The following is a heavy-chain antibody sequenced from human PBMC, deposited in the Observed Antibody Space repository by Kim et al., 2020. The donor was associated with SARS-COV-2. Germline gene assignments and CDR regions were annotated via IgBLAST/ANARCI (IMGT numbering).Heavy chain of an antibody. Sequence: GGSLRLSCAASGFTVSSTYMNWVRQAPGKGLEWVSVIFTDGRTYYADSVQGRFTISRDNSKNTLYLQMNSLRAADTAVYYCARDPVDAKPGYDFYYYGMDVWGQGTKVTVSS. CDR1: GFTVSSTY. CDR2: IFTDGRT. D-gene: IGHD3-16*01. V-gene: IGHV3-53*01. J-gene: IGHJ6*02. CDR3: ARDPVDAKPGYDFYYYGMDV.